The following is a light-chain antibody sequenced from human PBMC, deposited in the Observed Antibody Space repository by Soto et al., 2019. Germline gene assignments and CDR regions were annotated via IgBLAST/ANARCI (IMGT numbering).Light chain of an antibody. J-gene: IGLJ2*01. CDR1: GSSIGTNT. CDR3: AAWDGSLNNML. Sequence: QPVLTQPPSASGTPGQRVTISCSGSGSSIGTNTVNWYRQLPGTAPKLLIYGDNQRPSAVPDRFSASKSGTSASLAISGLQSEDEADYYCAAWDGSLNNMLFGGGTKVTVL. CDR2: GDN. V-gene: IGLV1-44*01.